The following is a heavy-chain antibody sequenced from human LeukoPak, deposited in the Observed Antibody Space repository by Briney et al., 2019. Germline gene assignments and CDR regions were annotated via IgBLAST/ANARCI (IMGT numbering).Heavy chain of an antibody. J-gene: IGHJ4*02. D-gene: IGHD3-22*01. Sequence: PGGSLRLSCAASGFTFSSYAMSWVRQAPGKGLEWVSAISGSGGSTYYADSVKGRFTISRDNSKNTLYLQMNSLRAEDTAVYYCARVITMREDYFDYWGQGTLVTVSS. CDR2: ISGSGGST. V-gene: IGHV3-23*01. CDR3: ARVITMREDYFDY. CDR1: GFTFSSYA.